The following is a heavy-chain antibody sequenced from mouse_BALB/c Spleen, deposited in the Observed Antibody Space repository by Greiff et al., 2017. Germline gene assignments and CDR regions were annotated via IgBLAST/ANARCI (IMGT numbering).Heavy chain of an antibody. CDR3: ARPMITTRDYAMDY. V-gene: IGHV5-6-3*01. CDR2: INSNGGST. Sequence: EVQGVESGGGLVQPGGSLKLSCAASGFTFSSYGMSWVRQTPDKRLELVATINSNGGSTYYPDSVKGRFTISRDNAKNTLYLQMSSLKSEDTAMYYCARPMITTRDYAMDYWGQGTSVTVSS. J-gene: IGHJ4*01. D-gene: IGHD2-4*01. CDR1: GFTFSSYG.